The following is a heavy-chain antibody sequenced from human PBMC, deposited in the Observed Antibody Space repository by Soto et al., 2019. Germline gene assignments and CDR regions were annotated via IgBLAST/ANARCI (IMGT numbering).Heavy chain of an antibody. CDR1: GFTFSSYA. CDR2: ISYDGSNK. V-gene: IGHV3-30-3*01. CDR3: ARSGNVGFMDV. J-gene: IGHJ6*02. Sequence: QVQLVESGGGVVQPGRSLRLSCAASGFTFSSYAMHWVRQAPGKGLEWVAVISYDGSNKYYADSVKGRFTISRDNSKNTPYLQMNSLRAEDTAVYYCARSGNVGFMDVWGQGTTVTVSS. D-gene: IGHD1-26*01.